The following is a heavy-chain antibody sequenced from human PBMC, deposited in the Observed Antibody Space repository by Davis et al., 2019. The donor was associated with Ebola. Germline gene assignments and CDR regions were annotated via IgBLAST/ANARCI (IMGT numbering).Heavy chain of an antibody. CDR2: INNRARNTGRT. D-gene: IGHD6-19*01. Sequence: MPGGSLRLSCAVYGGSFRPYLWSWIRQTPEKGLEWIGEINNRARNTGRTNYNPSLKSRVTISGDTSKNQFSLKVNSVTAADTAVYYWAREASSGWYGGGYYYYGMDVWGQGTTVTVSS. J-gene: IGHJ6*02. V-gene: IGHV4-34*01. CDR1: GGSFRPYL. CDR3: AREASSGWYGGGYYYYGMDV.